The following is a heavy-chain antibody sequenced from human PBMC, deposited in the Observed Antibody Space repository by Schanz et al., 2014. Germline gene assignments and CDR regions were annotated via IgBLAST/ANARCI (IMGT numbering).Heavy chain of an antibody. V-gene: IGHV3-11*01. J-gene: IGHJ4*02. Sequence: QVQLVDSGGGLVKPGGSLRLSCTASGFPFSDYFMAWIRQPPGRGLEWVSYIGNGGVTIYYAESVKGRFTISRDNSKNTLYLQMDSLRAEDTAVYYCARKVVATIGGYYDNWGQGTLVIVSS. CDR3: ARKVVATIGGYYDN. CDR2: IGNGGVTI. D-gene: IGHD5-12*01. CDR1: GFPFSDYF.